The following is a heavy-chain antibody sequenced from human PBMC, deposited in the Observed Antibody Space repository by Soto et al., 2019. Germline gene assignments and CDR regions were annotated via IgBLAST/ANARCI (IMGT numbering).Heavy chain of an antibody. Sequence: QVQLVQSGAEVKKPGASVKVSCEASGYTFTSYDINWVRQATGQGLEWVGFMTPNSGNTGHAQKLQGRVTLTRDTSINTAYMELSSLRSEDTAVYYCVRSGRYWGQGTLVTVSS. V-gene: IGHV1-8*01. CDR2: MTPNSGNT. D-gene: IGHD3-10*01. CDR1: GYTFTSYD. CDR3: VRSGRY. J-gene: IGHJ4*02.